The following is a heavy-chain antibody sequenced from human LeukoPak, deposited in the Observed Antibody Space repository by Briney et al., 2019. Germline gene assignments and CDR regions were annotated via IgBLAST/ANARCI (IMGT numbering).Heavy chain of an antibody. CDR3: VSGYNSGWPDY. V-gene: IGHV4-38-2*02. J-gene: IGHJ4*02. Sequence: SETLSLTCTVSGYSISSGYYWGWIRQPPGKGLEWIGSIYQSGSTYYNPTLKSRVTISVDTSKNQFSLKLSSVTAADTAVYYCVSGYNSGWPDYWGQGTLVTVSS. CDR1: GYSISSGYY. D-gene: IGHD6-19*01. CDR2: IYQSGST.